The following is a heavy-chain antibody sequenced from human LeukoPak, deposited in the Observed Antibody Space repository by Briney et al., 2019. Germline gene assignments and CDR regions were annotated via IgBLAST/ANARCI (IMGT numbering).Heavy chain of an antibody. CDR1: GFIFSSYA. J-gene: IGHJ4*02. CDR2: ISYDETNT. Sequence: PGGSLRLSCAASGFIFSSYAMHWVRQAPGTGLEWVALISYDETNTYYADSVKGRFTISRDNSKNTLYLQMNSLRAEDTAVYYCAKANSPYSSGWYYFDYWGQGTLVTVSS. V-gene: IGHV3-30-3*01. CDR3: AKANSPYSSGWYYFDY. D-gene: IGHD6-19*01.